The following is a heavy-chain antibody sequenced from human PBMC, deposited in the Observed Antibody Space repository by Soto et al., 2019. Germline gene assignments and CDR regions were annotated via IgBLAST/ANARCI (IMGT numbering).Heavy chain of an antibody. J-gene: IGHJ3*02. CDR3: TRGAAFDI. V-gene: IGHV1-8*02. CDR2: INANNGNT. Sequence: ASVKVSCKASGYTFTSYAMHWVRQAPGQRLEWMGWINANNGNTSYVQKFQGRITMTRNTSISTAYMELSSLRSEDTAVYYCTRGAAFDIWGQGTMVTVSS. CDR1: GYTFTSYA.